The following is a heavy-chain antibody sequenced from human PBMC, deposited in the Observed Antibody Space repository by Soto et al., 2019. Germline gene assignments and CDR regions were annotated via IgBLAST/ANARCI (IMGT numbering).Heavy chain of an antibody. CDR1: GYTFTTYP. D-gene: IGHD2-8*02. Sequence: ASVKVSCKASGYTFTTYPMHWVRQAPGQRLEWMGWINAGNDNAEYSQEFQGRVTIARDTSASIAYMELSSLKSEGTAVYYCARTRHYWDAFDIWGQGTMVTVSS. J-gene: IGHJ3*02. CDR3: ARTRHYWDAFDI. CDR2: INAGNDNA. V-gene: IGHV1-3*01.